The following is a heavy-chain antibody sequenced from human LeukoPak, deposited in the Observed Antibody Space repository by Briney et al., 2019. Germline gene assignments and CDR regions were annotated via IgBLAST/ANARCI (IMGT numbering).Heavy chain of an antibody. D-gene: IGHD3-22*01. CDR2: ISGSGGST. CDR1: GFTFSSYA. V-gene: IGHV3-23*01. CDR3: AKGDSSGYYFGNDAFDI. Sequence: GGSLRLSCAASGFTFSSYAMSWVRQAPGKGLEWVSAISGSGGSTYYADSVKGRFTISRDNSKNTLYLQMNSLRAEDTAVYYCAKGDSSGYYFGNDAFDIWGQGTMVIVSS. J-gene: IGHJ3*02.